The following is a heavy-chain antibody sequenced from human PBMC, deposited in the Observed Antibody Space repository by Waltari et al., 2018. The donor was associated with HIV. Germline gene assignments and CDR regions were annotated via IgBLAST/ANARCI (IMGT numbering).Heavy chain of an antibody. D-gene: IGHD3-10*01. CDR1: GCTFSPYA. CDR2: IIPVFGTA. V-gene: IGHV1-69*12. Sequence: QVQLVQSGAEVKKPGSSVRVSCKASGCTFSPYAISWVRQAPGQGLEWMGGIIPVFGTANTAQKFQDRVRITADESTSSAHMELSSLTSEDTAVYYCATHYGSGTYHNYYYGMDVWGQGTTVTVSS. J-gene: IGHJ6*02. CDR3: ATHYGSGTYHNYYYGMDV.